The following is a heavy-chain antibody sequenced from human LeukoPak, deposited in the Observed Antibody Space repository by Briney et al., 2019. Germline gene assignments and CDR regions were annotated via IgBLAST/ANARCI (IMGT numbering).Heavy chain of an antibody. V-gene: IGHV4-39*01. CDR1: GGSISSGSYY. D-gene: IGHD3-22*01. J-gene: IGHJ5*02. CDR3: ARSCGITMKVVVGNWFDP. Sequence: PSETLSLTCTVSGGSISSGSYYWGWIRQPPGKGLEWIGSIYYSGSTYYNPSLKSRVTISVDTSKNQFSLKLSSVTAADTAVYYCARSCGITMKVVVGNWFDPWGQGTLVTVSS. CDR2: IYYSGST.